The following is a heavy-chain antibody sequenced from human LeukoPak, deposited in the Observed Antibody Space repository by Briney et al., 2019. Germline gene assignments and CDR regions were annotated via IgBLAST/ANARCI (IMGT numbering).Heavy chain of an antibody. CDR2: ISSSGSTI. CDR3: ARLYYYDSSGYFDAFDI. J-gene: IGHJ3*02. D-gene: IGHD3-22*01. Sequence: GGSLRLSCAVSGFTFSDYYMNWIRQAPGKGLEWVSYISSSGSTIYYADSVKGRFTISRDNAKNSLYLQMNSLRAEDTAVYYCARLYYYDSSGYFDAFDIWGQGTMVTVSS. CDR1: GFTFSDYY. V-gene: IGHV3-11*01.